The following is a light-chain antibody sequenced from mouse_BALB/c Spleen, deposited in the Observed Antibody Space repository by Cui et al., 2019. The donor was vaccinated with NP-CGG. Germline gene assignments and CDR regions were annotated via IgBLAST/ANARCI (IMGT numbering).Light chain of an antibody. V-gene: IGLV1*01. J-gene: IGLJ1*01. CDR3: ALWYSNHWV. Sequence: QAVVTQESALTTLPGETVTLTCRSGTGAVTTSNYANWVQEKPDHLFTGLIGGTNNRAPGVPARFSGSLIGDKAALTITGAQTEDEAIYFCALWYSNHWVFGGGTKLTVL. CDR2: GTN. CDR1: TGAVTTSNY.